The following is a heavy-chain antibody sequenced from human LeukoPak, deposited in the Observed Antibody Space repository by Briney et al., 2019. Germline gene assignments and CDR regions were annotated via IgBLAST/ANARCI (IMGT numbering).Heavy chain of an antibody. V-gene: IGHV3-53*01. CDR1: GFTVSRNY. D-gene: IGHD3-9*01. CDR2: LYSDGST. CDR3: ARSFDFPNWFDP. Sequence: GGSLRLSCAASGFTVSRNYMSWVRQAPGKGLEWVSVLYSDGSTYYADSVKGRFTISRDNSKNTLYLQMNSLRAEDTAVYYRARSFDFPNWFDPWGQGTLATVSS. J-gene: IGHJ5*02.